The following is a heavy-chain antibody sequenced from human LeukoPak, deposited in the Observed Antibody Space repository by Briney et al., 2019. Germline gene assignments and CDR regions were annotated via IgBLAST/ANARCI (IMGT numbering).Heavy chain of an antibody. V-gene: IGHV3-23*01. CDR2: ISGSGGST. D-gene: IGHD3-3*01. CDR1: GFTFSSYG. Sequence: GGSLRLSCAASGFTFSSYGMSWVRQAPGKGLEWVSAISGSGGSTYYADSVKGRFTISRDNSKNTLYLQMNSLRAEDTAVYSCARGKYDFWSGYSNYFYMDVWGKGTTVTVSS. J-gene: IGHJ6*03. CDR3: ARGKYDFWSGYSNYFYMDV.